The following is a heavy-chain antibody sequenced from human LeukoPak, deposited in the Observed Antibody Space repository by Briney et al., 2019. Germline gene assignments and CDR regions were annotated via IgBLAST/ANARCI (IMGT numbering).Heavy chain of an antibody. CDR3: ARGVEN. V-gene: IGHV3-21*01. CDR1: GFTFNTYS. J-gene: IGHJ4*02. CDR2: ISHNSNCI. Sequence: GGSLRLPCAASGFTFNTYSLDWVRQAPGKGLEWVSSISHNSNCIYYADSVKGRFTVSRDNAKNSLFLQMNSLRAEDTAVYYCARGVENWGQGTLVTVSS.